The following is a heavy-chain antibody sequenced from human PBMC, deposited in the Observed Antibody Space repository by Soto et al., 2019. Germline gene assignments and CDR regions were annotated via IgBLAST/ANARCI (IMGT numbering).Heavy chain of an antibody. Sequence: SVKVSCKASGGTFSSYTISWVRQAPGQGLEWMGRIIPILGIANYAQKFQGRVTITADKSTSTAYMELSSLRSEDTAVYYCARVLHPTASLAEYFQHWGQGTPVTVSS. CDR1: GGTFSSYT. V-gene: IGHV1-69*02. D-gene: IGHD2-21*02. J-gene: IGHJ1*01. CDR2: IIPILGIA. CDR3: ARVLHPTASLAEYFQH.